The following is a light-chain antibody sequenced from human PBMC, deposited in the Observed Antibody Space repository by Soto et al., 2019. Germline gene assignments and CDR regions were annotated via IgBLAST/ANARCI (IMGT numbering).Light chain of an antibody. CDR1: SRDIGGYNY. J-gene: IGLJ2*01. Sequence: QSALTQPASVSGSPGQSITISCTGTSRDIGGYNYVSWHQQHPGKAPKVIITEVSNRPSGVSDRFSGSKSGNTASLTISGLQAEDEADYYCTSWDDNLSGHVFGGGTKLTVL. V-gene: IGLV2-14*01. CDR3: TSWDDNLSGHV. CDR2: EVS.